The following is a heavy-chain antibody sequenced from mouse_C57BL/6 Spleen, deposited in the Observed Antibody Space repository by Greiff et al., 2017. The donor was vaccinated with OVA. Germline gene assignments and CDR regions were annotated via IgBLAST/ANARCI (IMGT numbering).Heavy chain of an antibody. CDR2: IYPGDGDT. CDR3: ARGIDGNYWFAY. CDR1: GYAFSSSW. V-gene: IGHV1-82*01. D-gene: IGHD2-1*01. J-gene: IGHJ3*01. Sequence: VQLQQSGPELVKPGASVKISCKASGYAFSSSWMNWVKQRPGKGLEWIGRIYPGDGDTNYNGKFKGKATLTADKSSSTAYMQLSSLTSEDSAVYFCARGIDGNYWFAYWGQGTLVTVSA.